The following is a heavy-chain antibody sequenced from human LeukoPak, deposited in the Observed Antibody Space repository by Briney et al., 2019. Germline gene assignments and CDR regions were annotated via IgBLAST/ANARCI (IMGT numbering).Heavy chain of an antibody. V-gene: IGHV1-8*01. Sequence: GASVKVSCKASGYTFTSYDINWVRQATGQGLEWMGWMNPNSGNTGYAQKFQGRVTMTRNTSISTAYMELSSLRSEDTAVYYCARGPWIQPWSRENWFDPWGQGTLVTVSS. J-gene: IGHJ5*02. D-gene: IGHD5-18*01. CDR1: GYTFTSYD. CDR3: ARGPWIQPWSRENWFDP. CDR2: MNPNSGNT.